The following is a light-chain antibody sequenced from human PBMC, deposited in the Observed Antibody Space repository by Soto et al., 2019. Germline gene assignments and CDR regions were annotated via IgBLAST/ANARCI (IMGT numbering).Light chain of an antibody. Sequence: EIVLTQSPGTLSLSPGERVTLSCRASQSVRSNYLAWYQQKPGQAPRLLIYDASSRATGIPDRFSGSGSGTDFTLTISRLEPEDLAVYFCQQYGSSVSLTFGGGTKVEIK. CDR2: DAS. V-gene: IGKV3-20*01. J-gene: IGKJ4*01. CDR1: QSVRSNY. CDR3: QQYGSSVSLT.